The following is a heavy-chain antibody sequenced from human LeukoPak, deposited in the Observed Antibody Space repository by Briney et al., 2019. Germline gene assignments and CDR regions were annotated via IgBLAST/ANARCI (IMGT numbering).Heavy chain of an antibody. J-gene: IGHJ4*02. Sequence: ASVKVSCKASGYTFTSYYMHWVRQAPGQGLEWMGIINPSGGSTSYAQKFQGRVTMTRNTSTSTVYMELSSLRSEDTAVYYCARAEYGSGSYGGSATRWGQGTLVTVSS. D-gene: IGHD3-10*01. CDR1: GYTFTSYY. CDR3: ARAEYGSGSYGGSATR. V-gene: IGHV1-46*01. CDR2: INPSGGST.